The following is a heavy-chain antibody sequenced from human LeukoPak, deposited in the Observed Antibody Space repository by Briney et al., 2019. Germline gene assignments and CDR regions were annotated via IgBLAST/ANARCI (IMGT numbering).Heavy chain of an antibody. D-gene: IGHD3-22*01. V-gene: IGHV3-53*01. CDR1: GFTVSSNY. Sequence: GGSLRLSCAASGFTVSSNYMSWVRQAPGKGLEWVSVIYSGGSTYYADSVKGRFTISRDNSKNTLYLQMNSLRAEDTAVYYCARARTGGYYDSSGYFDYWGQGTLVTVSS. CDR2: IYSGGST. CDR3: ARARTGGYYDSSGYFDY. J-gene: IGHJ4*02.